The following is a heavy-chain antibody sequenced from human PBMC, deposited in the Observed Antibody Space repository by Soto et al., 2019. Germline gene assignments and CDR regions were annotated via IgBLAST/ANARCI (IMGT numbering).Heavy chain of an antibody. D-gene: IGHD3-3*01. V-gene: IGHV1-3*01. CDR2: INAGNGNT. J-gene: IGHJ6*02. CDR1: GYTFTSYA. CDR3: ARSWSDPVAVYGMDV. Sequence: QVQLVQSGAEVKKPGASVKVSCKASGYTFTSYAMHWVRQAPGQRLEWMGWINAGNGNTKYSQKFQGRVTITRDTSASTAYMELSSLRSEDTAVYYCARSWSDPVAVYGMDVWGQGTTVTVSS.